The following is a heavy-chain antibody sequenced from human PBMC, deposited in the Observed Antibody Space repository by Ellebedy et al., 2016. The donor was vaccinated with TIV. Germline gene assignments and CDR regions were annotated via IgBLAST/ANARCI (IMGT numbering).Heavy chain of an antibody. J-gene: IGHJ4*02. V-gene: IGHV3-7*03. D-gene: IGHD6-13*01. CDR2: IRQDGTEK. CDR1: GFTFSSYW. Sequence: GGSLRLSCAASGFTFSSYWMLWVRQAPGKGLEWVANIRQDGTEKYYVDSVKGRFTISRDNAKNSLYLQMNSLQTEDTAVYYCATSWGWQQLVHWGQGTLVTVSS. CDR3: ATSWGWQQLVH.